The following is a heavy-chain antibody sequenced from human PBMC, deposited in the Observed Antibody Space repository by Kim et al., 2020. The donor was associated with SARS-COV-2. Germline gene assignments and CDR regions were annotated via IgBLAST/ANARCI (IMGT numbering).Heavy chain of an antibody. V-gene: IGHV3-30*07. CDR3: ARDMGCSSTSCFAFDY. D-gene: IGHD2-2*01. Sequence: VKGRLTISRDNSKNTLYLQMNSLRAEDTAVYYCARDMGCSSTSCFAFDYWGQGTLVTVSS. J-gene: IGHJ4*02.